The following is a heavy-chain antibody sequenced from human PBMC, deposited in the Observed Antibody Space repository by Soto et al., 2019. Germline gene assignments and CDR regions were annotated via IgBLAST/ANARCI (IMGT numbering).Heavy chain of an antibody. J-gene: IGHJ5*02. Sequence: ASVKVSCKASGGTFSSYTISWVRQAPGQGLEWMGRIIPILGIANYAQKFQGRVTITADKSTSTAYMELSSLRSEDTAVYYCARDSPAWGGAAAGPPDHSNWFDPWGQGTLVTVSS. CDR2: IIPILGIA. V-gene: IGHV1-69*04. D-gene: IGHD6-13*01. CDR3: ARDSPAWGGAAAGPPDHSNWFDP. CDR1: GGTFSSYT.